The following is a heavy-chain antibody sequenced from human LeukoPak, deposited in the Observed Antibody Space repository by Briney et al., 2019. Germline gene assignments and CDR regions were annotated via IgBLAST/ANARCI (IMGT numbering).Heavy chain of an antibody. CDR2: IYSTGST. CDR1: DGSVSNFF. Sequence: PSETLSLTCTVSDGSVSNFFWSWIRRPAGNGLEWIGRIYSTGSTNYNPSLKSRVTMSLDTSKNQFSLKLTSVTAADTAVYYCARGAQGSYHWFDPWGQGTLVTVSS. V-gene: IGHV4-4*07. J-gene: IGHJ5*02. CDR3: ARGAQGSYHWFDP. D-gene: IGHD3-10*01.